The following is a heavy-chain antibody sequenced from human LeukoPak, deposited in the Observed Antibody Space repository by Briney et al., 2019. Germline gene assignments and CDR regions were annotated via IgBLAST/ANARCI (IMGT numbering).Heavy chain of an antibody. Sequence: SETLSLTCTVSGVSISSYYWSWLRQPPGKGLEGIGYIYYSGSTNYNPSLKSRVTISVDTSKNQFSLKLSSVTAADTAVYYCARSIAARPPYFDYWGQGTLVTVSS. J-gene: IGHJ4*02. D-gene: IGHD6-6*01. CDR1: GVSISSYY. CDR2: IYYSGST. CDR3: ARSIAARPPYFDY. V-gene: IGHV4-59*01.